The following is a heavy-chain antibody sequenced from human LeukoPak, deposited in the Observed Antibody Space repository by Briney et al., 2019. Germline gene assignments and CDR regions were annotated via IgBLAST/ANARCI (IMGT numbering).Heavy chain of an antibody. D-gene: IGHD5-24*01. CDR2: IKPDGGSS. J-gene: IGHJ4*02. V-gene: IGHV1-2*02. CDR1: GYTFTAYY. Sequence: ASVKVSCKASGYTFTAYYIHWLRQAPGQGPEWMGWIKPDGGSSHYAQKFQGRVTMTRDTSISTAYVELSRLRSDDTAMYYCAPSKPWLQPCFDYWGQGTLVTVSS. CDR3: APSKPWLQPCFDY.